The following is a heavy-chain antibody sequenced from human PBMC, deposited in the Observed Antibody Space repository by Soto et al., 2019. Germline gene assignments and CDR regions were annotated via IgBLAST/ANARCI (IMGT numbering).Heavy chain of an antibody. CDR1: GFTFSSYW. J-gene: IGHJ6*02. CDR3: ARDQAVAAKYYYCYGMDV. CDR2: IKRDGSEK. V-gene: IGHV3-7*03. D-gene: IGHD6-19*01. Sequence: EVQLLESGGGLVQPGGSLRLSCAVYGFTFSSYWMTWVRQAPGKGLEWVANIKRDGSEKYYVDSVKGRFTISRDNAKNSLYLQMNSLRAEYTAVYYCARDQAVAAKYYYCYGMDVWGQGTTVTVSS.